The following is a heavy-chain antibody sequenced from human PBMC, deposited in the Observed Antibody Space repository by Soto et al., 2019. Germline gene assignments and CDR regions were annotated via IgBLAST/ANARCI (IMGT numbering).Heavy chain of an antibody. Sequence: QVQLQESGPGLVKPSETLSLTCTVSGGSVSSGSYYWSWIRQSPGKGLEWIGYIYYSGSTNSNPSLKSRVTISVDTSKNPFSLKLSSVTAADTAVYYCARGLTTVTTWGQGTLVTVSS. CDR2: IYYSGST. J-gene: IGHJ5*02. CDR1: GGSVSSGSYY. CDR3: ARGLTTVTT. D-gene: IGHD4-17*01. V-gene: IGHV4-61*01.